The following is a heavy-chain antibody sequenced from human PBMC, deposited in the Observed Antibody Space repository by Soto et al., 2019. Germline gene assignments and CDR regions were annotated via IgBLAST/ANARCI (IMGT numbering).Heavy chain of an antibody. J-gene: IGHJ6*02. CDR3: ARRTWGMDV. CDR2: IFHSGNT. V-gene: IGHV4-4*02. CDR1: SGSIDTTNW. D-gene: IGHD2-8*01. Sequence: QVQLQESGPGLVKPSGTLSLTCAVSSGSIDTTNWWSWVRQPPGKGLEWIGEIFHSGNTYYNPSLASRVTISLDTSKNQFSLNLRSVTAADTAVYYCARRTWGMDVWGQGTTVTVSS.